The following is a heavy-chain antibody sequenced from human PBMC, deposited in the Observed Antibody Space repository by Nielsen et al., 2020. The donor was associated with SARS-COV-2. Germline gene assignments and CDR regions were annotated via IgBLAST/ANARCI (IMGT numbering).Heavy chain of an antibody. J-gene: IGHJ4*02. D-gene: IGHD3-22*01. CDR2: IVGTGGTT. CDR3: VRAMFDNSGYYFDY. V-gene: IGHV3-23*01. CDR1: GFTFSDYA. Sequence: GGSLRLSCAASGFTFSDYAMSWVRQAPGKGLEWVSGIVGTGGTTYYADSVKGRFAISADKSISTAYLQWGSLKASDTAMYYCVRAMFDNSGYYFDYWGQGTLVTVSS.